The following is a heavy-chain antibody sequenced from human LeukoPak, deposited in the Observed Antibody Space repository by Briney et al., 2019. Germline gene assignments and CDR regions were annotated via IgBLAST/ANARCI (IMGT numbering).Heavy chain of an antibody. CDR1: GYSFTRYW. V-gene: IGHV5-51*01. CDR2: IYPGDSDI. Sequence: GESPKISCKGSGYSFTRYWIGWVRQMPGKGLEWMGIIYPGDSDIRYSPSFQGQVTMSVDKSSSTAYLQWATLKASDTAIYFCARLSTRLLDHWGQGTRVTVSS. CDR3: ARLSTRLLDH. J-gene: IGHJ4*02. D-gene: IGHD3-3*01.